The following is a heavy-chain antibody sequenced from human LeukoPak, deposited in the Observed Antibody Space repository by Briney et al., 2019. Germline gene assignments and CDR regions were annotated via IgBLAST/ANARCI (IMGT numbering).Heavy chain of an antibody. CDR2: VYHTGAS. D-gene: IGHD4/OR15-4a*01. CDR3: TRVVYGGHFDY. V-gene: IGHV4-59*01. CDR1: GASINNYY. J-gene: IGHJ4*02. Sequence: SETLSLTCSVSGASINNYYWTWIRQPPGKGLEWIGYVYHTGASGYHPSLKSRVAMSLDTSKNQVSLNLRSVTAADTAVYFCTRVVYGGHFDYWGQGTLVAVSS.